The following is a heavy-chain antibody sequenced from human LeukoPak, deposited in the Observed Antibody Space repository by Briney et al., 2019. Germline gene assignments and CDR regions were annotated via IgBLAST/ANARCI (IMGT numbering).Heavy chain of an antibody. CDR3: ARDSARVYYGTGSYYYALGY. CDR2: INPSGGST. J-gene: IGHJ4*02. CDR1: GYTFTSYN. Sequence: ASVKVSCTASGYTFTSYNMHWVRQAPGQGLEWMGLINPSGGSTNYAQKFQGRVTMTRDTSTSTVYMELNSLRSEDTTVYYCARDSARVYYGTGSYYYALGYWGQGTLVTVSS. V-gene: IGHV1-46*01. D-gene: IGHD3-10*01.